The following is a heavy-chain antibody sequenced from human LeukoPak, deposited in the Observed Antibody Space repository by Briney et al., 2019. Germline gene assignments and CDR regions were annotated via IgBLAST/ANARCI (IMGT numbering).Heavy chain of an antibody. CDR3: ARVTGYMIEDYFDY. CDR1: GGSISSGSYY. CDR2: IYTSGST. D-gene: IGHD3-9*01. J-gene: IGHJ4*02. V-gene: IGHV4-61*02. Sequence: SETLSLTCTVSGGSISSGSYYWSWIRQPAGKGLEWIGRIYTSGSTNYNPSLKSRVTISVDTSKNQFSLKLSSVTAADTAVYYCARVTGYMIEDYFDYWGQGILVTVSS.